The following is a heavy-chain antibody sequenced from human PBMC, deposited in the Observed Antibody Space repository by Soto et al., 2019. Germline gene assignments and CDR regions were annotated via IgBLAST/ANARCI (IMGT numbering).Heavy chain of an antibody. D-gene: IGHD6-25*01. CDR3: AKDDSGVIADYFDC. CDR1: GFTFSDYG. CDR2: VSGSGNSGTGDRT. Sequence: PGGSLRLSCAASGFTFSDYGMSWVRQAPGKGLEWVSGVSGSGNSGTGDRTYYADSVKGRFTISRDNSKSTLYLQMNSLRAEDTAVYYCAKDDSGVIADYFDCWGKGTLVTVSS. V-gene: IGHV3-23*01. J-gene: IGHJ4*02.